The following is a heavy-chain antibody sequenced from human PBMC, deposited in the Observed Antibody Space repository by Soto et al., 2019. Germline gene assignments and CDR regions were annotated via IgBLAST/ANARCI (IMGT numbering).Heavy chain of an antibody. CDR1: GYTFTGYY. D-gene: IGHD3-10*01. Sequence: GASLKVSCKASGYTFTGYYMHWVRQAPGQGLEWMGWINPNSGNTGYAQKFQGRVTMTRNTSISTAYMELSSLRSEDTAVYYCARRGVGAQNYYYYYMDVWGKGTTVTVSS. J-gene: IGHJ6*03. CDR3: ARRGVGAQNYYYYYMDV. V-gene: IGHV1-8*02. CDR2: INPNSGNT.